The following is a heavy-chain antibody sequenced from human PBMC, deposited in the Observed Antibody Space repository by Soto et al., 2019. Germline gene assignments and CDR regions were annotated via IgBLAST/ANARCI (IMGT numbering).Heavy chain of an antibody. Sequence: RASVKVSCKASGYTFTSYGISWVRQAPGQGLEWMGWISAYNGNTNYAQKLQGRVTMTTDTSTSTAYMELRSLRSDDTAVYYCARDVYVSGWVGCGGSCYGTNNWFDPWGQGTLVTVSS. CDR3: ARDVYVSGWVGCGGSCYGTNNWFDP. CDR2: ISAYNGNT. V-gene: IGHV1-18*01. D-gene: IGHD2-15*01. CDR1: GYTFTSYG. J-gene: IGHJ5*02.